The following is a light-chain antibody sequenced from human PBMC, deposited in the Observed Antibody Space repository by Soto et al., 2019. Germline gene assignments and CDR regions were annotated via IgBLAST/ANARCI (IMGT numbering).Light chain of an antibody. CDR3: ASYTGSDTLV. J-gene: IGLJ2*01. V-gene: IGLV2-8*01. CDR1: SSDVGGYNY. CDR2: EVS. Sequence: QSALTQPPSASGSPGQSVTISCTGTSSDVGGYNYVSWYQQHPGKAPKLMIYEVSKRPSGVPDRLSGSKSGNTASLTVSGLQVEDGADDYCASYTGSDTLVFGGGTKLTVL.